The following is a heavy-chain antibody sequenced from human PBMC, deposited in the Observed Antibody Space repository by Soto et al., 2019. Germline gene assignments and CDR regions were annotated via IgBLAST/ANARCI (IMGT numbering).Heavy chain of an antibody. D-gene: IGHD6-6*01. CDR3: AYLGGIAALDWFDP. CDR2: IDTSGGST. J-gene: IGHJ5*02. V-gene: IGHV1-46*01. Sequence: ASVKVSCKASGYTLSSNYMVWVRQAPGQGLEWMGGIDTSGGSTVYAQKFQGRVTMTEDTSTDTAYMELSSLRSEDTAVYYCAYLGGIAALDWFDPWGQGTLVTVSS. CDR1: GYTLSSNY.